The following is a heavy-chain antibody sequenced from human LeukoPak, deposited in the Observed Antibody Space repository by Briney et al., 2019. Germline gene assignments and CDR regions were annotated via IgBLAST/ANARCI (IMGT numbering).Heavy chain of an antibody. J-gene: IGHJ4*02. CDR3: ASCDYGDPRAWNY. V-gene: IGHV3-30*03. CDR2: ISYDGSNK. CDR1: GFTFSSYG. D-gene: IGHD4-17*01. Sequence: GESLRLSCAASGFTFSSYGMHWVRQAPGKGLEGVAVISYDGSNKYYADSVKGRFTISRDNSKNTLYLQMNSLRAEDTAVYYCASCDYGDPRAWNYWGQGTLVTVSS.